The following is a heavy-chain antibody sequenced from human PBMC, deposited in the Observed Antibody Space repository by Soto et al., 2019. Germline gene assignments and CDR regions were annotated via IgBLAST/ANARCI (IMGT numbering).Heavy chain of an antibody. Sequence: GGSLRLSCAASGFTFSSYAMSWVRQAPGKGLEWVLGISGSGDSAYYADSVKGRFTISRDNPKNTLYVQMNSLRAEDTAVYYCALGYSFAPFDPWGQGTLVTVSS. CDR2: ISGSGDSA. J-gene: IGHJ5*02. V-gene: IGHV3-23*01. CDR3: ALGYSFAPFDP. CDR1: GFTFSSYA. D-gene: IGHD5-18*01.